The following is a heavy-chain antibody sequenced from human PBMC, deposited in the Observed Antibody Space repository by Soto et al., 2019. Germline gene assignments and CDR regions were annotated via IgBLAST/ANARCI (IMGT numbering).Heavy chain of an antibody. CDR3: ARHFYDFRTTVEPYFDY. J-gene: IGHJ4*02. CDR1: GGSINNNYYY. CDR2: VSFTGTT. D-gene: IGHD3-3*01. Sequence: SETLSLTCSVSGGSINNNYYYWGWVRQPPGKGLEWIGSVSFTGTTYYSPSLKSRVTTSIDTSRNQFSLKLTSVTAADTAVYYCARHFYDFRTTVEPYFDYWGQGTLVTVSS. V-gene: IGHV4-39*01.